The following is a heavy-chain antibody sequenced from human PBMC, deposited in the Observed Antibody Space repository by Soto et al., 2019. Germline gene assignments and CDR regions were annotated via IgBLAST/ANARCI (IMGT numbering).Heavy chain of an antibody. CDR3: ARGQEVGAHFFDA. CDR1: GFTFSGFD. CDR2: IGTAGDT. J-gene: IGHJ4*02. Sequence: GSLRLSCEASGFTFSGFDMHWVRQPTGKGLEWVSTIGTAGDTYYAVSVKGRFTISRDNAKNSLSLQMNSLRAGDTAVYFCARGQEVGAHFFDAWGQGTQVTVSS. D-gene: IGHD2-15*01. V-gene: IGHV3-13*01.